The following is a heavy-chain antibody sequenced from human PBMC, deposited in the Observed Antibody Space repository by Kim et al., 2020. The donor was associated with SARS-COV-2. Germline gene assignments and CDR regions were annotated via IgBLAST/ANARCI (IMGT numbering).Heavy chain of an antibody. CDR3: AKVDSYHCCDYLDY. CDR1: EFTFSSYG. D-gene: IGHD3-22*01. CDR2: ISHDGSNK. V-gene: IGHV3-30*18. Sequence: GGSLRLSCAASEFTFSSYGMHWVRQAPGKGLEWVAYISHDGSNKYYADSVKGRFIISRDNSKNTLYLQMNSLRDEDTAVYYCAKVDSYHCCDYLDYW. J-gene: IGHJ4*01.